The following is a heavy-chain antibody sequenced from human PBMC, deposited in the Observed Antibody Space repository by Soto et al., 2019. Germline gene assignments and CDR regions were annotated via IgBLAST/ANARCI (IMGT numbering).Heavy chain of an antibody. Sequence: SETLSLTCSVSGGSMNTYYWNWIRQPPGKGLEWIGYIYSSGSTNYKLSLKSRVVFSVDTSKNQFSLKLSSVTAADTAVYYCARGSGNPFDYWGQGTLVTVSS. CDR3: ARGSGNPFDY. J-gene: IGHJ4*02. D-gene: IGHD2-15*01. CDR2: IYSSGST. CDR1: GGSMNTYY. V-gene: IGHV4-59*01.